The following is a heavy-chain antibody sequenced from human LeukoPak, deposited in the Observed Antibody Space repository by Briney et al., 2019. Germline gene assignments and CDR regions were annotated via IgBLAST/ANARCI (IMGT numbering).Heavy chain of an antibody. Sequence: GGSLRLSCAASGFTFRSYEMNWVRQAPGKGLEWVSYISSSGTTIYYADSVKGRFTISRDNAKNSLYLQMNSLRAEDTALYYCAREPFYSSGYDPIDYWGQGTLVTVSS. D-gene: IGHD6-19*01. V-gene: IGHV3-48*03. CDR3: AREPFYSSGYDPIDY. CDR2: ISSSGTTI. J-gene: IGHJ4*02. CDR1: GFTFRSYE.